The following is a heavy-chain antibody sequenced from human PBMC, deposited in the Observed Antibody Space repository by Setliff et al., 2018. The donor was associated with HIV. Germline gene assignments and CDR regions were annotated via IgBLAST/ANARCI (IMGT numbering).Heavy chain of an antibody. CDR1: GFTFSSYG. Sequence: SCAASGFTFSSYGMHWVRQAPGKGLEWVAVIWYDGSNKYYADSVKGRFTISRDNSKNTLYLQMNSLRPEDTAVYYCARDGDSSSWSRYYYYYYRDVWGKGTTVTVS. CDR3: ARDGDSSSWSRYYYYYYRDV. CDR2: IWYDGSNK. J-gene: IGHJ6*03. V-gene: IGHV3-33*01. D-gene: IGHD6-13*01.